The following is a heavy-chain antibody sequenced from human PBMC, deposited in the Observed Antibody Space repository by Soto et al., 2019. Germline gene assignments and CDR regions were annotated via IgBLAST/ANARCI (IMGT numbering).Heavy chain of an antibody. CDR3: GRDSPIGSTFSGHDDIDS. Sequence: ASVKVSCKASGSTFRNHIITWVRQAPGQGLEWMGRVIPMLDITNYAQKFQGRVTITADKSTTTAYMEVSSLSSEDTAVYYCGRDSPIGSTFSGHDDIDSWGQGTLVTVSS. CDR2: VIPMLDIT. D-gene: IGHD5-12*01. J-gene: IGHJ4*02. CDR1: GSTFRNHI. V-gene: IGHV1-69*04.